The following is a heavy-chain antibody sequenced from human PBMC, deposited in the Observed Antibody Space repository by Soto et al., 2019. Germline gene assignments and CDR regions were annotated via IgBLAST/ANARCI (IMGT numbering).Heavy chain of an antibody. CDR3: AHYGSGSYKYYYYYGMDV. J-gene: IGHJ6*02. Sequence: QITLKESGTTLVKPTQTLTLTCTFSGFSLSTSGVGVGWIRQPPGKALEWLALIYWDDDKRYSPSLKSRLTITKDTSKNQVVLTMTNMDPVDTATYYCAHYGSGSYKYYYYYGMDVWGQGTTVTVSS. CDR1: GFSLSTSGVG. CDR2: IYWDDDK. D-gene: IGHD3-10*01. V-gene: IGHV2-5*02.